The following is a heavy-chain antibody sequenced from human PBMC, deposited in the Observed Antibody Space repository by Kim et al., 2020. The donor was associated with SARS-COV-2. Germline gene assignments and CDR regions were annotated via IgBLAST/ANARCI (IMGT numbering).Heavy chain of an antibody. CDR2: ISESGDTT. CDR1: GFSVSSYA. J-gene: IGHJ1*01. V-gene: IGHV3-23*01. Sequence: GGSLRLSCAASGFSVSSYAMNWVRQAPGKGLEWVSSISESGDTTDYEDSVKGRFTISRDNSKHTLFLQVNSLRAEDTAVYYCARQYFQLWGQGTLFTVS. D-gene: IGHD4-4*01. CDR3: ARQYFQL.